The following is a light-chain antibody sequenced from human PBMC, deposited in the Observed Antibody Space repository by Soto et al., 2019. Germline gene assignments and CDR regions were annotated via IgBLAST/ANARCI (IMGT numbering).Light chain of an antibody. CDR1: NSNIGSNT. CDR3: SSYTSSSPYV. Sequence: QSVLTQPPSASGTPGQRVTISCSGSNSNIGSNTVNWYQQFPGAAPKLLVYSSNLRPSGVSNRFSGSKSGNTASLTISGLQAEDEADYYCSSYTSSSPYVFGTGTKVTVL. V-gene: IGLV1-44*01. J-gene: IGLJ1*01. CDR2: SSN.